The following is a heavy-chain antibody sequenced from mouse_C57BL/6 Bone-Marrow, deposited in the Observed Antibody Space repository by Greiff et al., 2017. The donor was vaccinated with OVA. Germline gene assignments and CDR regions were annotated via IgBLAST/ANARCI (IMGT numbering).Heavy chain of an antibody. CDR1: GFTFSSYA. V-gene: IGHV5-4*01. CDR3: ARYYGNYY. D-gene: IGHD2-1*01. J-gene: IGHJ3*01. CDR2: ISDGGSYT. Sequence: EVHLVESGGGLVKPGGSLKLSCAASGFTFSSYAMSWVRQTPEKRLEWVATISDGGSYTYYPDNVKGRFTIFRDNAKNNLYLQMSHLKSEDTAMYYCARYYGNYYWGQGTLVTVSA.